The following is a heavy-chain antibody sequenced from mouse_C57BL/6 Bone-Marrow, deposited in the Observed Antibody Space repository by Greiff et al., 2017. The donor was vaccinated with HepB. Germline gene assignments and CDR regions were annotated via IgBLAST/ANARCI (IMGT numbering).Heavy chain of an antibody. V-gene: IGHV5-17*01. J-gene: IGHJ2*01. CDR2: ISSGSSTI. CDR1: GFTFSDYG. Sequence: DVMLVESGGGLVKPGGSLKLSCAASGFTFSDYGMHWVRQAPEKGLEWVAYISSGSSTIYYADTVKGRSTISRDNAKNTLFLQMTSLRSEDTAMYYCARPFYYGYFDYWGQGTTLTVSS. D-gene: IGHD2-2*01. CDR3: ARPFYYGYFDY.